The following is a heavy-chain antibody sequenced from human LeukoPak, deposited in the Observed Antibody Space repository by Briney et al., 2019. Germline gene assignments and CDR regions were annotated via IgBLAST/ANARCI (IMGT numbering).Heavy chain of an antibody. CDR2: IYTSGST. D-gene: IGHD2-15*01. J-gene: IGHJ3*02. CDR3: ARGGYCSGTSCYSDAFDI. CDR1: GGSISSYY. Sequence: LSETLSLTCTVSGGSISSYYWSWIRQPAGKGLEWIGRIYTSGSTNYNPSLKSRVTMSVDTSKNQFSLKLNSVTAADTAVYYCARGGYCSGTSCYSDAFDIWGQGTMVTVSS. V-gene: IGHV4-4*07.